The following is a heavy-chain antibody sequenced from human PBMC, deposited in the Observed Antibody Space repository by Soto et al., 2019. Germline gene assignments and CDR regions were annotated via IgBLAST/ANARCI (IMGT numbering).Heavy chain of an antibody. J-gene: IGHJ3*02. Sequence: QVQLVQSGAEVKKPGTSVKVSCEVSGGTFSNYAITWVRQAPGQGLEWLGGAIPVYGSTNYAQKFQGRVTITAGESATTTVMELSSLRSDDTAVYYCARRGVANSRDAFDSWGQGTLVTVS. CDR1: GGTFSNYA. CDR3: ARRGVANSRDAFDS. CDR2: AIPVYGST. V-gene: IGHV1-69*01. D-gene: IGHD1-26*01.